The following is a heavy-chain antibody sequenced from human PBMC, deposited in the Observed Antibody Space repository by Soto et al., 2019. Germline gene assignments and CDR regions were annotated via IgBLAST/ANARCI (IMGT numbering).Heavy chain of an antibody. CDR3: ARSKVTTGTYDY. V-gene: IGHV4-59*08. Sequence: QVQLQESGPGLVKPSETLSLTCTVSGSSISSYYWSWIRQPPGKGLEWIGYIYYSGSTNYKPSLKGRVTISVDTSKNQFSLKLSSVTAAKAAVYYCARSKVTTGTYDYWGQGTLVTVSS. CDR2: IYYSGST. J-gene: IGHJ4*02. CDR1: GSSISSYY. D-gene: IGHD4-17*01.